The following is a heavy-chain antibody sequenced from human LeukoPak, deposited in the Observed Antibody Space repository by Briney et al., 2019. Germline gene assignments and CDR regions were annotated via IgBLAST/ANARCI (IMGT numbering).Heavy chain of an antibody. CDR3: ATRAVAGPHLTY. V-gene: IGHV1-3*01. J-gene: IGHJ4*02. Sequence: GASVKGSCKASGDTFTSYAMHWVRQAPGERREWMGWIKARNGNTKYSQKFQGRVTITRDTSSSTAYMELSSLRSEDTAVYYCATRAVAGPHLTYWGQGTLVTVSS. CDR1: GDTFTSYA. D-gene: IGHD6-19*01. CDR2: IKARNGNT.